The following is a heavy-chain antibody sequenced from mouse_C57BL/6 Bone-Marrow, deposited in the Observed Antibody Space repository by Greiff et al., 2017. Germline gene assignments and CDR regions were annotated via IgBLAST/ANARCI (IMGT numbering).Heavy chain of an antibody. CDR3: AKEGDDGYYWFAY. CDR2: IWSGGST. CDR1: GFSLTSYG. J-gene: IGHJ3*01. D-gene: IGHD2-3*01. Sequence: QVQLKESGPGLVQPSQSLSITCTVSGFSLTSYGVHWVRQPPGKGLEWLGVIWSGGSTDYNAAFIYRLSISKDNSKSQVFFKMNSLQADDTAIYYCAKEGDDGYYWFAYWGQGTLVTVSA. V-gene: IGHV2-4*01.